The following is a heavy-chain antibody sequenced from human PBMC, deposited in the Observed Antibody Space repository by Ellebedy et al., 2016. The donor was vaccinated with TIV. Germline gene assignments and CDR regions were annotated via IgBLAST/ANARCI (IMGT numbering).Heavy chain of an antibody. V-gene: IGHV3-23*01. CDR1: GLTFRNFA. CDR3: AKLDSSGYYYGRLDY. Sequence: GGSLRLSCAASGLTFRNFAMTWVRQAPGKGLEWVSSISSSGVSSDYADSVRGRVTISRDNSKSTLYLQMDSLRADDSAEYYCAKLDSSGYYYGRLDYWGQGTLVTVSS. D-gene: IGHD3-22*01. CDR2: ISSSGVSS. J-gene: IGHJ4*02.